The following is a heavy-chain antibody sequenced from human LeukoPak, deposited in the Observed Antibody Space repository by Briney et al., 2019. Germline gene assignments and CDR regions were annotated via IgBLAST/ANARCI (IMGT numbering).Heavy chain of an antibody. Sequence: GGSLRLSWAASGFTFDDYDMHWVRQAPGKGVEWVSGISWNSGRIDYADSVKGRFTISRDNSKNSLYLQMNSLRAEDTALYYCAKDRATTLAYGMAVWGQGTTVTVSS. J-gene: IGHJ6*02. D-gene: IGHD1/OR15-1a*01. CDR3: AKDRATTLAYGMAV. CDR2: ISWNSGRI. CDR1: GFTFDDYD. V-gene: IGHV3-9*01.